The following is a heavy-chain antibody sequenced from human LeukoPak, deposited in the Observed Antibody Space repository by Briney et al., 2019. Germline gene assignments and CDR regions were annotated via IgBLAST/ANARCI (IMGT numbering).Heavy chain of an antibody. CDR1: GDSISNNRYY. Sequence: PSETLSLTCTVSGDSISNNRYYWGWVRQSPGKGLEWIGYIYHSGTTSYNPSLKSRVTISVDTSKNQFSLKLSSVTAADTAVYYCAREGKCATYSSSHKNWFDPWGQGTLVTVSS. CDR2: IYHSGTT. V-gene: IGHV4-39*07. D-gene: IGHD6-6*01. CDR3: AREGKCATYSSSHKNWFDP. J-gene: IGHJ5*02.